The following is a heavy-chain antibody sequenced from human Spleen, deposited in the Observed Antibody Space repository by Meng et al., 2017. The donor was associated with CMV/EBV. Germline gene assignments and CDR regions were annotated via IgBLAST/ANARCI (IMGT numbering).Heavy chain of an antibody. CDR2: INHSGST. CDR1: SVSFSNYY. V-gene: IGHV4-34*01. J-gene: IGHJ4*02. CDR3: ARAGIVARRVGYLDY. Sequence: SETLSLTCGVYSVSFSNYYWNWIRQPPGKGLEWIGEINHSGSTNYNPSLKSRVTMSVDTSRNQFSLKLTSVTAADTALYYCARAGIVARRVGYLDYWGQGTLVTVSS. D-gene: IGHD6-6*01.